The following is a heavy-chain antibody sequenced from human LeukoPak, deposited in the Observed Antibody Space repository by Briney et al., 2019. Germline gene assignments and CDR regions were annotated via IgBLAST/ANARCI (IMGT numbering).Heavy chain of an antibody. CDR2: IYHSGST. V-gene: IGHV4-38-2*02. CDR3: ARGDWLYDILTGYYPFDY. CDR1: GYSISSGYY. D-gene: IGHD3-9*01. Sequence: SETLSLTCTVSGYSISSGYYWGWIRQPPGKGLEWIGSIYHSGSTYYNPSLKSRVTISVDTSKNQFSLKLSSVTAADTAVYYCARGDWLYDILTGYYPFDYWGQGTLVTVSS. J-gene: IGHJ4*02.